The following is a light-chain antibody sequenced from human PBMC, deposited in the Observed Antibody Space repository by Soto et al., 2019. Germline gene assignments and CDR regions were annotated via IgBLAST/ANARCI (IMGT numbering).Light chain of an antibody. CDR2: GAS. J-gene: IGKJ1*01. CDR1: QSVSSN. V-gene: IGKV3-20*01. CDR3: QQYGSSQTWT. Sequence: EIVMTQSPATLSVSPGEGATVSCRASQSVSSNLAWYQQKPGQAPRLLXYGASGRATGIPDRFSGSGSGTDLTLTISRLETEDFAAYYCQQYGSSQTWTFGQGTKVDIK.